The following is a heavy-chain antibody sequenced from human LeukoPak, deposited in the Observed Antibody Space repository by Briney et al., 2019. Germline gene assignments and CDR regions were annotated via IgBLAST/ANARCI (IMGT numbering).Heavy chain of an antibody. CDR3: ARASSSSWYL. CDR2: INQDGSEK. Sequence: GGSLRLSCAASGFTFSDYWMSWVRQAPGKGLEWVANINQDGSEKYYVNSVKGRFTISRDNAKNSLDLQMNTLRAEDTAVYYCARASSSSWYLWGQGTLVTVSS. V-gene: IGHV3-7*01. J-gene: IGHJ5*02. CDR1: GFTFSDYW. D-gene: IGHD6-13*01.